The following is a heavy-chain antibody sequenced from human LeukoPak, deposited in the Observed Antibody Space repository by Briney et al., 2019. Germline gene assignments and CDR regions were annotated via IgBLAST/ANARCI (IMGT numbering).Heavy chain of an antibody. CDR2: ISGSGGST. CDR1: GFTFSSFP. Sequence: GGSLRLSCAASGFTFSSFPMSWVRQAPGKGLEWDSGISGSGGSTYYADSVKGRFTISRDNSKNTLYLQMNSLRAEDTAVYYCAKYGAVAGPNWFDPWGQGTLVTVSS. CDR3: AKYGAVAGPNWFDP. V-gene: IGHV3-23*01. J-gene: IGHJ5*02. D-gene: IGHD6-19*01.